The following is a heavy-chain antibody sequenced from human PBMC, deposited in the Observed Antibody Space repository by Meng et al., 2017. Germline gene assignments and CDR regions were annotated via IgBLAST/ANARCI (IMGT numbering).Heavy chain of an antibody. J-gene: IGHJ6*02. CDR1: GYTFTSYA. CDR3: ARDAYCSSTSCYALYYYYYGMDV. V-gene: IGHV1-3*01. CDR2: INAGNGNT. Sequence: ASVKVSCKASGYTFTSYAMHWVRQAPGQRLEWMGWINAGNGNTKYSQKFQGRVTITRDTSASTAYMELSSLRSEDTAVYYCARDAYCSSTSCYALYYYYYGMDVWGHGTTVTVSS. D-gene: IGHD2-2*01.